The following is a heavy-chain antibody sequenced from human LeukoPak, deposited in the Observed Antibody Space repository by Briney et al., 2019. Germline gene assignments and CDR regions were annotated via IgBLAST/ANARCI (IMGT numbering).Heavy chain of an antibody. D-gene: IGHD6-6*01. CDR3: ARGYSSSPGYFQH. CDR1: GGSISSSSYY. J-gene: IGHJ1*01. Sequence: PSETLSLTCTVSGGSISSSSYYWGWIRQPPGKGLEWIGNIYYSGSTYYNPSLKSRVTISVDTSKNQFSLKLSSVTAADTAVYYCARGYSSSPGYFQHWGQGTLVTVSS. V-gene: IGHV4-39*07. CDR2: IYYSGST.